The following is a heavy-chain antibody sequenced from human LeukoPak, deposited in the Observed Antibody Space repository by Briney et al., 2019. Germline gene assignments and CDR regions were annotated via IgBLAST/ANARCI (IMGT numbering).Heavy chain of an antibody. V-gene: IGHV3-21*01. D-gene: IGHD3-3*01. J-gene: IGHJ3*02. Sequence: GGSLRLSCAASGLTFSTFAMTWVRQAPGKGLEWVSSISSSSSYIYYADSVKGRFTISRDNAKNSLYLQMNSLRAEDTAVYYCARDCPTFWSGPYDAFDIWGQGTMVTVSS. CDR2: ISSSSSYI. CDR3: ARDCPTFWSGPYDAFDI. CDR1: GLTFSTFA.